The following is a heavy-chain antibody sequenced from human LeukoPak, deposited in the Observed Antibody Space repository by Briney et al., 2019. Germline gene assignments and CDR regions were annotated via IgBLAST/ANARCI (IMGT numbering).Heavy chain of an antibody. J-gene: IGHJ4*02. CDR3: ARHPLRGGFDY. V-gene: IGHV4-59*08. CDR1: GGSISDYY. CDR2: IFDSGDT. Sequence: SETLSLTCTVFGGSISDYYWSWIRQPPGKGLEWIAYIFDSGDTCYNPSLKSRVSISLDTSKNQFSLKLNSVTAADTAVYFCARHPLRGGFDYWGQGTLVTASS.